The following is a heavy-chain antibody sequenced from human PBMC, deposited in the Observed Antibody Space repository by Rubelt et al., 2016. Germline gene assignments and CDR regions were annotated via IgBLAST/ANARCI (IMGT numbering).Heavy chain of an antibody. D-gene: IGHD3-22*01. CDR3: ASGYDSSGYYYPDRKENWCDP. CDR1: GGSISSSSYY. CDR2: IYSSGST. J-gene: IGHJ5*02. Sequence: QLQLQESGPGLVKPSGTLSLTCTVSGGSISSSSYYWGWIRQPPGKGLEWIGSIYSSGSTYYNPPLKSRVTNSVDTSKNQFSLKLSSVNAADTAVYYCASGYDSSGYYYPDRKENWCDPWGQGTLVTVSS. V-gene: IGHV4-39*01.